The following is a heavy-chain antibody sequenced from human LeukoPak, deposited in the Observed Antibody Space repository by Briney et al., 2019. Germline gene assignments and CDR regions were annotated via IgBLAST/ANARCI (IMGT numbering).Heavy chain of an antibody. CDR1: GGSISSSSYY. V-gene: IGHV4-39*07. D-gene: IGHD3-10*01. CDR3: ARVKGGSGSYWPTYFDY. CDR2: FYYSGST. J-gene: IGHJ4*02. Sequence: SETLSLTCTVSGGSISSSSYYWGWIRQPPGKGLEWIGSFYYSGSTYYNPSLKSRVTISVDTSKNQFSLKLSSVTAADTAVYYCARVKGGSGSYWPTYFDYWGQGTLVTVSS.